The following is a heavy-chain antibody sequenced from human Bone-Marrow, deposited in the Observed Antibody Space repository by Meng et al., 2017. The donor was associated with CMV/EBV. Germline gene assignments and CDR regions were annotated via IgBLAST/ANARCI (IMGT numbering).Heavy chain of an antibody. CDR1: GFSVRSYY. CDR3: VRGHSGDY. D-gene: IGHD5-18*01. CDR2: IDLNGVT. J-gene: IGHJ4*02. V-gene: IGHV3-66*02. Sequence: GESLKISCEVSGFSVRSYYVSWVRQAPGKVPEWLSVIDLNGVTHDADSARGRFTISKDIFKNMFYLQMTSLIIEDTAVYYCVRGHSGDYWGQGPLVTVSS.